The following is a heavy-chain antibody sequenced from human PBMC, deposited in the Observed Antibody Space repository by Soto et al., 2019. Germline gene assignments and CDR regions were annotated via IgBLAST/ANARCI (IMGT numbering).Heavy chain of an antibody. Sequence: GASVKVSCKASGGTFSSYAISWVRQAPGQGLEWMGGIIPIFGTANYAQKFQGRVTITADKSTSTAYMELSSLRSEDTAVYYCARGSAAGLAAAGRFDYWGQGTLVTVSS. CDR1: GGTFSSYA. CDR2: IIPIFGTA. V-gene: IGHV1-69*06. J-gene: IGHJ4*02. D-gene: IGHD6-13*01. CDR3: ARGSAAGLAAAGRFDY.